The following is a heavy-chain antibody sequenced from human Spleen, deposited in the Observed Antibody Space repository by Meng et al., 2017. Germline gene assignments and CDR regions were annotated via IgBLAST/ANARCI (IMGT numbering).Heavy chain of an antibody. V-gene: IGHV4-34*01. Sequence: VQLQQCGEGLLKPSETLSLTGSVYGGSFSGYYWSWIRQPPGKGLEWIGEINHSGSTNYNPSLKSRVTISVDTSKNQFSLKLSSVTAADTAVYYCARGLRPGAAADIWGQGTLVTVSS. CDR2: INHSGST. J-gene: IGHJ4*02. D-gene: IGHD6-13*01. CDR1: GGSFSGYY. CDR3: ARGLRPGAAADI.